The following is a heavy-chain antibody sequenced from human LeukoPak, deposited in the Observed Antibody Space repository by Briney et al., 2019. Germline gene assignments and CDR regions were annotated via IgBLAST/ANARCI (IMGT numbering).Heavy chain of an antibody. Sequence: SETLSLTCTVSGGSISSSSYYWGWIRQPPGKGLEWIGSIYYSGSTYYNPSLKSRVTISVDTSKNQFSLKLSSVTAADTAVYYCARRYGSSWYRSGYFDYWGQGTLVTVSS. CDR3: ARRYGSSWYRSGYFDY. V-gene: IGHV4-39*07. CDR2: IYYSGST. D-gene: IGHD6-13*01. J-gene: IGHJ4*02. CDR1: GGSISSSSYY.